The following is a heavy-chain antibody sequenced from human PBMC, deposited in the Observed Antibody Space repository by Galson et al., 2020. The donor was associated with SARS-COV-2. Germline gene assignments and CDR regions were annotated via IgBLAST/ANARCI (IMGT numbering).Heavy chain of an antibody. CDR1: GFSFSIYD. CDR3: ANWAPYFDL. Sequence: GGSLRLSCAASGFSFSIYDMAWVRQSPGKGLEWLSAVSGSGDLPYYADSVQGRFTISRDNSMNTLYLQMNGLRVEDTAIYYCANWAPYFDLWGRGTLVTVSS. D-gene: IGHD3-16*01. V-gene: IGHV3-23*01. CDR2: VSGSGDLP. J-gene: IGHJ2*01.